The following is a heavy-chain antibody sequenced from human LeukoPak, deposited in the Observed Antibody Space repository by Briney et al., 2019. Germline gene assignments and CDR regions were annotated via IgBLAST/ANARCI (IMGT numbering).Heavy chain of an antibody. Sequence: PGGSLRLSCAASGFTFSSYWMHWVRQAPGKGLVWVSRINPDGSTTTYADSVRGRFTISRDNAKNTLYLQMNSLRAEDTAVYYCARMENYYYYYMDVWGKGTTVTVSS. D-gene: IGHD1-1*01. CDR1: GFTFSSYW. V-gene: IGHV3-74*01. CDR2: INPDGSTT. J-gene: IGHJ6*03. CDR3: ARMENYYYYYMDV.